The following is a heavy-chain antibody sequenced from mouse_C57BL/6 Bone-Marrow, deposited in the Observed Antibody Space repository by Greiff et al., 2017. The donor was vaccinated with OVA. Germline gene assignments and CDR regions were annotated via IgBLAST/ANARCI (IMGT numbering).Heavy chain of an antibody. J-gene: IGHJ3*01. CDR2: IDPENGDT. D-gene: IGHD1-1*01. CDR1: GFNIKDDY. Sequence: VQLQQSGAELVRPGASVKLSCTASGFNIKDDYMHWVKQRPEQGLEWIGWIDPENGDTEYASKFQGKATITADTSSNTAYLQLRSLTSEDTAVYDCTTGYYGSSYGFAYWGQGTLVTVSA. V-gene: IGHV14-4*01. CDR3: TTGYYGSSYGFAY.